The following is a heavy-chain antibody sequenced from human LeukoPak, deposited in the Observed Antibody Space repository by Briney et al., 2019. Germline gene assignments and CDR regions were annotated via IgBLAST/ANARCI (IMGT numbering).Heavy chain of an antibody. Sequence: GGSLRLSCVVSGFTISSHGMHWVRQAPGKGLEWVAVIWYDGSNKYYADSVKGRFTISRDNSKNTLYLQMNSLRAEDTAVYYCARDGHCSGGSCSSLDYWGQGTLVTVSS. J-gene: IGHJ4*02. CDR2: IWYDGSNK. CDR1: GFTISSHG. CDR3: ARDGHCSGGSCSSLDY. V-gene: IGHV3-33*08. D-gene: IGHD2-15*01.